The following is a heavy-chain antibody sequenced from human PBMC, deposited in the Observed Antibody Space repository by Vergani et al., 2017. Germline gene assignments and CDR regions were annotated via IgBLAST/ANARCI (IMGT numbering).Heavy chain of an antibody. CDR2: IYYSGST. D-gene: IGHD3-22*01. V-gene: IGHV4-30-4*08. Sequence: QVQLQESGPGLVKPSQTLSLTCTVSGGSISSGDYYWSWIRQPPGKGLEWIGYIYYSGSTYYNPSLKSRVTISVDTSKNQFSLKLSSVTAADTAVYYCARDRYYYDSSYYYYYMDVWGKGTTVTVSS. CDR3: ARDRYYYDSSYYYYYMDV. J-gene: IGHJ6*03. CDR1: GGSISSGDYY.